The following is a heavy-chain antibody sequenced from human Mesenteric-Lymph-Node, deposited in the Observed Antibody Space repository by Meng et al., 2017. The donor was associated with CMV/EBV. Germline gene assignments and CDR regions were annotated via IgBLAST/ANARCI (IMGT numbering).Heavy chain of an antibody. J-gene: IGHJ4*02. CDR2: IYYSGTT. Sequence: GSLRLSCTVSGGSISSSSYYWGWIRQPPGKGLEWIGYIYYSGTTNYNPSLGGRVTMSVGTSKNQFSLKMSSVTAADTAMYYCTRDQDGVVNWGQGTLVTVSS. CDR3: TRDQDGVVN. D-gene: IGHD2-2*01. CDR1: GGSISSSSYY. V-gene: IGHV4-61*01.